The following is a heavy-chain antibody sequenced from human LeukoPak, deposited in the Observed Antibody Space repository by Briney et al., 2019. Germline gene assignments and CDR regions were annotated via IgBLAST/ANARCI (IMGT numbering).Heavy chain of an antibody. CDR2: IYPGDSDT. CDR1: GYIFTSYW. CDR3: TRRASGYDLGAFDY. D-gene: IGHD5-12*01. V-gene: IGHV5-51*01. Sequence: GESLKISCKGSGYIFTSYWIGWVRQMPGKGLGWMGIIYPGDSDTRNSPSFQGQVTISADKSISTAYLQWSRLTASDTAMYYCTRRASGYDLGAFDYWGQGTLVTVSS. J-gene: IGHJ4*02.